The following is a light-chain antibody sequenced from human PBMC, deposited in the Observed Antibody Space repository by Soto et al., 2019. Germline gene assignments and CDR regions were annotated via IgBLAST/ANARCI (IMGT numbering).Light chain of an antibody. CDR1: SSNIGAGYD. Sequence: QSVLTQPPSVSGAPGQRVTISCTGSSSNIGAGYDVHWYQQLPGTAPKLLIYGNNNRPSGVPGRFSGSKSGTSASLAITGLQAEDEADYYCLLSYSGAYYVFGTGTKLTVL. CDR2: GNN. J-gene: IGLJ1*01. V-gene: IGLV1-40*01. CDR3: LLSYSGAYYV.